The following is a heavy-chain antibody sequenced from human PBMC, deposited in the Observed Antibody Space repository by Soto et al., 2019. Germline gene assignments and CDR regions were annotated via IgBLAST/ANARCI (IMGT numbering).Heavy chain of an antibody. CDR2: ISYDGSNK. Sequence: QVQLVESGGGVVQPGRSLRLSCAASGFTFSSYGMHWVRQAPGKGLEWVAVISYDGSNKYYADSVKGRFTISRDNSKNTLYLQMNSLRAEDTAVYYCAKDAGYSGYESYYYYGMDVWGQGTTVTVSS. CDR1: GFTFSSYG. V-gene: IGHV3-30*18. J-gene: IGHJ6*02. CDR3: AKDAGYSGYESYYYYGMDV. D-gene: IGHD5-12*01.